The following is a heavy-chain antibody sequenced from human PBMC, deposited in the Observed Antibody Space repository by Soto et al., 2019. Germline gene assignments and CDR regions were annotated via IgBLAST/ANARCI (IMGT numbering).Heavy chain of an antibody. Sequence: PSETLSLTCTVSGGSISSYYWSWIRQPPGKGLEWIGYIYYSGSTNYNPSLKSRVTISVDTSKNQFSLKLSSVTAADTAVYYCASYGGYDAFESWGQGTMVTVSS. J-gene: IGHJ3*02. CDR2: IYYSGST. CDR1: GGSISSYY. D-gene: IGHD4-17*01. CDR3: ASYGGYDAFES. V-gene: IGHV4-59*01.